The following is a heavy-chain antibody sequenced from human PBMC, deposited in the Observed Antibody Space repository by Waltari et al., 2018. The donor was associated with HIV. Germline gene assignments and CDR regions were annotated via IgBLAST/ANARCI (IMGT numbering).Heavy chain of an antibody. CDR1: GYTFPSYP. D-gene: IGHD3-16*01. J-gene: IGHJ4*01. Sequence: QALLVQSGTEVKKPGAAVTISCKASGYTFPSYPVHWVRQAPGRGLEWLGWINSGNGNRRYSPGFQGRLTMTRDTSASSSYFVLSGLTSDDTSVYFCARSGIVRGRSYDFLAFWGQGT. V-gene: IGHV1-3*01. CDR2: INSGNGNR. CDR3: ARSGIVRGRSYDFLAF.